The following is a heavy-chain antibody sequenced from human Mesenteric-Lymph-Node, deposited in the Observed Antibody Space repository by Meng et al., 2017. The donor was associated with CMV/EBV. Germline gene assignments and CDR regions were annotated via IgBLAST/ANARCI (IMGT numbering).Heavy chain of an antibody. CDR2: VYGGGGT. Sequence: GESLKISCAASGFTVSSHYMSWVRQSPDKSLESVSVVYGGGGTEYTDSVKGRFTLSRDDSKNTLYLQMNSLRAEDTAVYYCARTYFDCRSGAPGYWGQGTLVTVSS. CDR1: GFTVSSHY. J-gene: IGHJ4*02. CDR3: ARTYFDCRSGAPGY. D-gene: IGHD3-3*01. V-gene: IGHV3-53*05.